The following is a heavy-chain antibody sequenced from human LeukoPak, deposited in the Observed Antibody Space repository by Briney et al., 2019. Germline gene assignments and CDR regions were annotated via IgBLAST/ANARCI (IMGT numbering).Heavy chain of an antibody. D-gene: IGHD3-10*01. J-gene: IGHJ6*03. V-gene: IGHV3-48*04. CDR2: ISSSSSTI. Sequence: GGSPRLSCAASGFTFSSYSMNWVRQAPGKGLEWVSYISSSSSTIYYADSVKGRFTISRDNAKNSLYLQMNSVRAEDTAVYYCARDALWFGVYYYYMDVWGKGTTVTVSS. CDR1: GFTFSSYS. CDR3: ARDALWFGVYYYYMDV.